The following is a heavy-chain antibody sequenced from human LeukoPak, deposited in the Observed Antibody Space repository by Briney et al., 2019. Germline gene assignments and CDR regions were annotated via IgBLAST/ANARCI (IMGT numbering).Heavy chain of an antibody. CDR1: GFTASSNY. V-gene: IGHV3-53*01. CDR2: IYSGGST. Sequence: AGGSLRLSCAASGFTASSNYMSWVRQAPGKGLEWVSVIYSGGSTYYADSVKGRFTISRDNSKNTLFLQMNSLRVEDTAVYYCVRVSHYGMDVWGQGTTVTVS. CDR3: VRVSHYGMDV. J-gene: IGHJ6*02.